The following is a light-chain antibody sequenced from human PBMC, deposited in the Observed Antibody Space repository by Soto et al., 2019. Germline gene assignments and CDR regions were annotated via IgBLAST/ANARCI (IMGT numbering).Light chain of an antibody. CDR3: QQRGNWPPLT. CDR1: QSVSSS. Sequence: EIVLTQSPATLSLSPGERATLSCRASQSVSSSLAWYQQKPGQAPRLLIYDASTRAIGIPARFSGGGSGTDFTLRISRPEPEDFAVYYCQQRGNWPPLTFGGGAKVEIK. J-gene: IGKJ4*01. CDR2: DAS. V-gene: IGKV3-11*01.